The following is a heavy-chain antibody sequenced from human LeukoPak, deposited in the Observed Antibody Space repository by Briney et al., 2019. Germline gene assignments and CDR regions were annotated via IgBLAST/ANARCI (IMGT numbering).Heavy chain of an antibody. V-gene: IGHV3-66*01. CDR3: ARDRATGFSDALDI. D-gene: IGHD2/OR15-2a*01. J-gene: IGHJ3*02. Sequence: GGSLRLSCAASGFIISTNYMNWVRQAPGKGLEWVSVLYSDGSTYYADSVKGRFTISRDNSKNTLSLQMNSLRAEDTAVYYCARDRATGFSDALDIWGQGTMVIVSS. CDR2: LYSDGST. CDR1: GFIISTNY.